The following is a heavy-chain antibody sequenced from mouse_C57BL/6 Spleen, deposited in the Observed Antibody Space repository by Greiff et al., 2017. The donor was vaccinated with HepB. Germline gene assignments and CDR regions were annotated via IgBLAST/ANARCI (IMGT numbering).Heavy chain of an antibody. CDR1: GYTFTSYW. D-gene: IGHD2-3*01. CDR2: IDPNSGGT. J-gene: IGHJ2*01. Sequence: QVQLQQSGAELVKPGASVKLSCKASGYTFTSYWMHWVKQRPGRGLEGIGRIDPNSGGTKYNEKFKSKATRTVDKPSSTAYMQLSSLTSEDSAVYYCARSGYYAHFDYWGQGTTLTVSS. CDR3: ARSGYYAHFDY. V-gene: IGHV1-72*01.